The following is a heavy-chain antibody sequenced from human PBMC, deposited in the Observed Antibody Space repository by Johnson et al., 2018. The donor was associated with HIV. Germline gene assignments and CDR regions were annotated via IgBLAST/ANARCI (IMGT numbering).Heavy chain of an antibody. CDR2: ISGSGGST. J-gene: IGHJ3*02. D-gene: IGHD3-3*01. CDR1: GFTFSSYA. V-gene: IGHV3-23*04. CDR3: AKHVTIFGVVISAFDI. Sequence: EVQLVESGGGLVKPGGSLRLSCAASGFTFSSYAMSWVRQAPGKGLEWVSAISGSGGSTYYADSVKGRFTISRDNSKNTLYLQMNSLRAEDTAVYYCAKHVTIFGVVISAFDIWGQGTMVTVSS.